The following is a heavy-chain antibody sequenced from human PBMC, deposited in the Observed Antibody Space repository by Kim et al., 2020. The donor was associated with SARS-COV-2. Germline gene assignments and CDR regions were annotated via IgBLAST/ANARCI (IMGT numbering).Heavy chain of an antibody. CDR3: ARDSGRIVDY. D-gene: IGHD3-10*01. J-gene: IGHJ4*02. CDR2: ST. Sequence: STGYAHSVKGRFTISKDNAKNTVYLQMSSLRADDAAVYYCARDSGRIVDYWGQGTLVTVSS. V-gene: IGHV3-74*01.